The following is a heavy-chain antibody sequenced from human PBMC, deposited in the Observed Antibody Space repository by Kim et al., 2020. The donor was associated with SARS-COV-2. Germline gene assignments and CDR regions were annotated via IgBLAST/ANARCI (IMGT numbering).Heavy chain of an antibody. D-gene: IGHD5-12*01. CDR1: GLSFSDSY. J-gene: IGHJ4*02. CDR2: ISTRGESI. CDR3: ARSGNGYNAFGI. Sequence: GGSLRLSCAASGLSFSDSYMNWVRQAPGKGLEWLSFISTRGESIFYAESVEGRFTISRDNAKNSLYLQMNYLRDEDTAVYYCARSGNGYNAFGIWGQG. V-gene: IGHV3-11*01.